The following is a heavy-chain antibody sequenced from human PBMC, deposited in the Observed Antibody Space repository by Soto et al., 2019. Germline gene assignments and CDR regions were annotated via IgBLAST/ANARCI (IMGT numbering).Heavy chain of an antibody. V-gene: IGHV3-23*01. D-gene: IGHD3-10*01. Sequence: RGSLRLSCAASGFTFNTNAMRSVCQSPVQGLELVPVHTKTDRDTLYAESVKGRFSMSRDNSKNILYLQMNSLRVEDTAIYYCARASGESYPGSRLFDSWGQGSRLTASS. CDR1: GFTFNTNA. J-gene: IGHJ4*02. CDR2: HTKTDRDT. CDR3: ARASGESYPGSRLFDS.